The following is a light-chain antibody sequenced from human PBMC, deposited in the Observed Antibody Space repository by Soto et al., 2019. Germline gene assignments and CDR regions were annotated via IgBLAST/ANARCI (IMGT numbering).Light chain of an antibody. CDR1: SSNIGNNY. Sequence: QSVLTQPPSVSAAPGQKVTISCSGSSSNIGNNYVSWYQQLPGTAPKLLIYDNNKRPSGIPDRFSGSKSGTSATLGITGLQTGDEADYCCGTWDSSLSAYVFGTGTKFTVL. CDR3: GTWDSSLSAYV. V-gene: IGLV1-51*01. J-gene: IGLJ1*01. CDR2: DNN.